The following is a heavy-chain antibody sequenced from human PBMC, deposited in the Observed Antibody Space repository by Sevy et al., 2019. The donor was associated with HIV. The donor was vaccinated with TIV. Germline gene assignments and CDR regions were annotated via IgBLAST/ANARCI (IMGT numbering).Heavy chain of an antibody. CDR3: AILGVDCVSTNCYGMRSLSFDF. D-gene: IGHD2-2*01. J-gene: IGHJ4*02. Sequence: GGSLRLSCAASGFTFSSFAMHWVRQAPGKGLEWVAVISYDGSSKYYPDSVKGRFTISRDNAKNTLYLQMNRLGPEETAVYFCAILGVDCVSTNCYGMRSLSFDFWGQGTLVTVSS. V-gene: IGHV3-30-3*01. CDR2: ISYDGSSK. CDR1: GFTFSSFA.